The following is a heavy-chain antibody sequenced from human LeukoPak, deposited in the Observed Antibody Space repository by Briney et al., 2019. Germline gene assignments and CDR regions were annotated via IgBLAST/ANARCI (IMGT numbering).Heavy chain of an antibody. J-gene: IGHJ6*03. D-gene: IGHD6-13*01. V-gene: IGHV4-61*02. CDR2: IYTSGST. CDR3: ARVRAAADNYYYYYYMDV. Sequence: PSQTLSLTCTVPGASISSGTYYWNWIRQPAGKGPEWLGRIYTSGSTDYNPSLKSRATISVDTSKNQFSLKLSSVTAADTAVYYCARVRAAADNYYYYYYMDVWGKGTTVTVSS. CDR1: GASISSGTYY.